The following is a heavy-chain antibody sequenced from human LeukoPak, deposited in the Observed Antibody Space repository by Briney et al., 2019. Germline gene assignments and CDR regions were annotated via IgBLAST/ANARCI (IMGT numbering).Heavy chain of an antibody. CDR1: GYTFTSYG. CDR2: ISAYNGNT. Sequence: ASVNVSCKASGYTFTSYGISWVRQASGQPLEWMGWISAYNGNTNYAQKLQGRVTMTTDTSTSTAYMELRSPRSDDTAVYYCARVGLAYFQHWGQGTLVAVSS. V-gene: IGHV1-18*01. CDR3: ARVGLAYFQH. J-gene: IGHJ1*01.